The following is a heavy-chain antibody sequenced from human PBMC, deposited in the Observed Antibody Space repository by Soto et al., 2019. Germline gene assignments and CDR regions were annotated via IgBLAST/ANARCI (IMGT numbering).Heavy chain of an antibody. Sequence: ASVKVSCKASGGTFSSYAISWARQAPGQGLEWMGGIIPIFGTANYAQKFQGRVTITADKSTSTAYMELSSLRSEDTAVYYCAVATSSGWSRYFDYWGQGTLVTVSS. D-gene: IGHD6-19*01. V-gene: IGHV1-69*06. CDR2: IIPIFGTA. J-gene: IGHJ4*02. CDR1: GGTFSSYA. CDR3: AVATSSGWSRYFDY.